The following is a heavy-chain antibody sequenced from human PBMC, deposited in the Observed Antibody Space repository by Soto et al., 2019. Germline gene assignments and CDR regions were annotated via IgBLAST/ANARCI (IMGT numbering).Heavy chain of an antibody. D-gene: IGHD5-12*01. CDR1: GYTFINYG. J-gene: IGHJ5*02. V-gene: IGHV1-18*01. Sequence: QVQLVQSGAEVKKPGASVKVSCKASGYTFINYGINWVRQAPGQGLEWMGWITPYNGNTNSAQKLQGRVTMTTDTSTITAYMELRSLRSDDTAVYYCARGLVGSGYDPWGQGTLVTVSS. CDR2: ITPYNGNT. CDR3: ARGLVGSGYDP.